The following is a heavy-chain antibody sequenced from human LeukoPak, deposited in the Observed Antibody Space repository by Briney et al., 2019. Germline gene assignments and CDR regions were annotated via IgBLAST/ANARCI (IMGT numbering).Heavy chain of an antibody. CDR1: GFTFSSYW. J-gene: IGHJ4*02. CDR2: INSDGSST. D-gene: IGHD6-13*01. V-gene: IGHV3-74*01. CDR3: AKTYSSSWYPLGY. Sequence: GGSLRLSCAASGFTFSSYWMHWVRQAPGKGLVWVSRINSDGSSTSYADSVKGRFTISRDNAKNTLYLQMNSLGAEDTAVYYCAKTYSSSWYPLGYWGQGTLVTVSS.